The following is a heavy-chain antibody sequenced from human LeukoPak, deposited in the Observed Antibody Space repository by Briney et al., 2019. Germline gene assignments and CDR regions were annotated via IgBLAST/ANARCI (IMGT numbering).Heavy chain of an antibody. D-gene: IGHD4-17*01. V-gene: IGHV3-48*04. CDR1: GFTFSSYS. Sequence: GGSLRLSCAASGFTFSSYSMNWVRQAPGKGLEWVSYISSSSSTIYYADSVKGRFTISRDNAKNSLYLQMNSLRAEDTAVYYCASRDDYGDYGGWYYWGQGTLVTVSS. J-gene: IGHJ4*02. CDR2: ISSSSSTI. CDR3: ASRDDYGDYGGWYY.